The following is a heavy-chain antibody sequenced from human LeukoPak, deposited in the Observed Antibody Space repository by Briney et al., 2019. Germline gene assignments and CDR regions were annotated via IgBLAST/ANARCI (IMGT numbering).Heavy chain of an antibody. CDR2: IYSSGST. J-gene: IGHJ4*02. Sequence: SETLSLTCTVSGGSISSGSYYWSWIRQPAGKGLEWIGRIYSSGSTNYNPSLKSRVTISLDTSKNQFSLKLSSVTAADTAVYYCATEGFGTHNWNYNDYWGQGTLVTVSS. V-gene: IGHV4-61*02. CDR1: GGSISSGSYY. D-gene: IGHD1-20*01. CDR3: ATEGFGTHNWNYNDY.